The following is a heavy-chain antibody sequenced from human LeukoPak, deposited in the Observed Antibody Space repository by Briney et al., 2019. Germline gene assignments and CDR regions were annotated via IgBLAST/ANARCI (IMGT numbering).Heavy chain of an antibody. Sequence: PSETLSLTCDVSGDSITSPNWWSWVRQPPGKGLQWIGYIYYSGSTNYNPSLKSRVTISVDTSKNQFSLKLSSVTAADTAVYYCARGVRPYYYDSSGYYWGYYFDYWGQGTLVTVSS. V-gene: IGHV4-4*02. CDR3: ARGVRPYYYDSSGYYWGYYFDY. CDR2: IYYSGST. J-gene: IGHJ4*02. CDR1: GDSITSPNW. D-gene: IGHD3-22*01.